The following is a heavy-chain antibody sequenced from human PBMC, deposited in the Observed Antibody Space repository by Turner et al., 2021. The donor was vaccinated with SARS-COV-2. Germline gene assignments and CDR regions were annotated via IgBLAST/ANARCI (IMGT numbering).Heavy chain of an antibody. CDR3: ASPSVDFWSGSYYGMDV. CDR1: GGSISSSSYY. CDR2: IYNSGST. D-gene: IGHD3-3*01. J-gene: IGHJ6*02. Sequence: QLQLQDSAPGLVKPSETRSLTCTVSGGSISSSSYYWGWIRQRPEKGLEWIGSIYNSGSTYYNPSLKSRVTISVDTSTNQFSLKLSSVTAADTAVYYCASPSVDFWSGSYYGMDVWGQETTVTVSS. V-gene: IGHV4-39*01.